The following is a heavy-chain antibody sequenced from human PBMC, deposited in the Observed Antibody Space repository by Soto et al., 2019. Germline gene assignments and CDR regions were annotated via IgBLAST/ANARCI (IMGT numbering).Heavy chain of an antibody. Sequence: PGGSLRLSCAASGFTVSSNYMSWVRQAPGKGLEWVSVIYSGGSTYYADSVKGRFTISRDNSKNTLYLQMNSLRAADTAVYYCAREAWERNFDFWGQGTLVTVSS. CDR1: GFTVSSNY. CDR3: AREAWERNFDF. V-gene: IGHV3-53*01. D-gene: IGHD1-26*01. CDR2: IYSGGST. J-gene: IGHJ4*02.